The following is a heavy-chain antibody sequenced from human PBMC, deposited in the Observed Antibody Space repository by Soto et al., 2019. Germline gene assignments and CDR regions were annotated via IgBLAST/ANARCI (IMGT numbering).Heavy chain of an antibody. J-gene: IGHJ4*02. V-gene: IGHV5-51*01. CDR3: ARQRLWGTSGYYYFEN. CDR2: IYPGDSDT. Sequence: GESLKISCKGSGHIFSNYWIGWVRQMPGKGLEWMGIIYPGDSDTGYSPSFQGQVTITVDKSINTAYLQWSRLKASDTAMYYCARQRLWGTSGYYYFENWGEGTMVTV. D-gene: IGHD3-22*01. CDR1: GHIFSNYW.